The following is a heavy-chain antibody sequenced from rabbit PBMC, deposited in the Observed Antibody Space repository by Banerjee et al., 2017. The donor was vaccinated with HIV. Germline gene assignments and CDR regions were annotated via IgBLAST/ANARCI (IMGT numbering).Heavy chain of an antibody. Sequence: QEQLEESGGDLVKPEGSLTLTCTASGFSFSNKYVMCWVRQAPGKGLEWIACIYAGSSPGTYYASWAKGRFTISKTSSTTVTLQMTSLTAADTATYFCARGSSSSGWGLNSWGPGTLVTVS. D-gene: IGHD4-1*01. CDR2: IYAGSSPGT. CDR1: GFSFSNKYV. V-gene: IGHV1S45*01. CDR3: ARGSSSSGWGLNS. J-gene: IGHJ6*01.